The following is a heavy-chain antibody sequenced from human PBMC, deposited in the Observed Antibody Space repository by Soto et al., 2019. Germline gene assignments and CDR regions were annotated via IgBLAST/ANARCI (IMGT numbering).Heavy chain of an antibody. CDR3: ARGIVGATTPFDY. V-gene: IGHV4-59*01. Sequence: QVQLQESGPGLVKPSETLSLTCSVFGGSISGFYWSWVRQPPGKGLEWIGYIYYSGSTNYSPSLRGRVTISLDTSKNQLSLKLSSVTAADTAVYYCARGIVGATTPFDYWGQGTLVTVSS. CDR1: GGSISGFY. D-gene: IGHD1-26*01. J-gene: IGHJ4*02. CDR2: IYYSGST.